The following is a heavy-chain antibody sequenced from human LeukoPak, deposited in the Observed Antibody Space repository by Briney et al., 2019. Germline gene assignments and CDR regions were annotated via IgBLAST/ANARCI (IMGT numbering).Heavy chain of an antibody. Sequence: QTGGSLRLSCAASGFTFSSYTMYWLRQAPERGLEWVSASTSGDTFYADSVKGRFTISRDNPVNTLFLQMNSLRAEDTAVYYCAKKIYESSGPPFVFDVWGRGTLATVSS. V-gene: IGHV3-23*01. CDR2: STSGDT. CDR3: AKKIYESSGPPFVFDV. CDR1: GFTFSSYT. J-gene: IGHJ2*01. D-gene: IGHD3-22*01.